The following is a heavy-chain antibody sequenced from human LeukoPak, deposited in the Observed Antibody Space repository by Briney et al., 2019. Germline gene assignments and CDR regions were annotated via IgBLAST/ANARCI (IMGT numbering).Heavy chain of an antibody. D-gene: IGHD3-9*01. V-gene: IGHV4-34*01. CDR3: ARGLRYFPY. CDR2: INHSGST. CDR1: GGSFSGYY. Sequence: SETLSLTCAVYGGSFSGYYWSWIRQPPGKGLEWIGEINHSGSTNHNPSLKSRVTISVDTSKNQFSLKLSSVTAADTAVYYCARGLRYFPYWGQGTLVTVSS. J-gene: IGHJ4*02.